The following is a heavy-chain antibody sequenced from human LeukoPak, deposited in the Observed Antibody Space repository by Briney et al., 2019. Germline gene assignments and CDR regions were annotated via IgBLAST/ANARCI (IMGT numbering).Heavy chain of an antibody. V-gene: IGHV3-23*01. CDR2: ISGSGGST. J-gene: IGHJ4*02. CDR1: GFTFSSYA. CDR3: AKDRAYDLWSGSFGY. D-gene: IGHD3-3*01. Sequence: GGSLRLSCAASGFTFSSYAMSWVRQAPGKGLEWVSAISGSGGSTYYADSVKGRFTISRDNSKNTLYLQMNSLRAEDTAVYYCAKDRAYDLWSGSFGYWGQGTLVTVSS.